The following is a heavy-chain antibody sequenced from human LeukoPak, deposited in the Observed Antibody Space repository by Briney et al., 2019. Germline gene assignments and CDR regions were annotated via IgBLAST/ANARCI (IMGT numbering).Heavy chain of an antibody. V-gene: IGHV3-23*01. CDR3: ARGGGLDV. CDR2: INSGGIST. J-gene: IGHJ6*02. CDR1: GFTFSSYA. D-gene: IGHD3-16*01. Sequence: HPGGSPRLSCAASGFTFSSYAMSWVRQAPGKGLEWVSAINSGGISTYYADSVKGRFTISRDNSKNTLYLQMTSLRAEDTAVYFCARGGGLDVWGQGATVTVSS.